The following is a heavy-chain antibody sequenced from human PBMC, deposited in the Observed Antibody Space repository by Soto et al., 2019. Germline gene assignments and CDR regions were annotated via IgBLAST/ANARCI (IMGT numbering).Heavy chain of an antibody. V-gene: IGHV4-39*01. J-gene: IGHJ6*02. Sequence: PSETLSLTCTVSGGSISSSSYYWGWIRQPPGKGLEWIGSIYYSGSTYYNPSLKSRVTISVDTSKNQFSLKLSSVTAADTAVYYCARLAMIVQYYYYYYGMDVWGQGTTVTVSS. CDR1: GGSISSSSYY. CDR3: ARLAMIVQYYYYYYGMDV. CDR2: IYYSGST. D-gene: IGHD3-22*01.